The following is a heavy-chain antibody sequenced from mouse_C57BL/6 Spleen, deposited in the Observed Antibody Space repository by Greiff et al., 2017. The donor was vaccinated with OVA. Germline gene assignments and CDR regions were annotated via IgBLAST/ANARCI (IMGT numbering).Heavy chain of an antibody. D-gene: IGHD4-1*01. CDR2: INYDGSST. V-gene: IGHV5-16*01. J-gene: IGHJ2*01. CDR1: GFTFSDYY. CDR3: ARVDWSFDY. Sequence: EVKVVESEGGLVQPGSSMKLSCTASGFTFSDYYMAWVRQVPEKGLEWVANINYDGSSTYYLDSLKSRFIISRDNAKNILYLQMSSLKSEDTATYYCARVDWSFDYWGQGTTLTVSS.